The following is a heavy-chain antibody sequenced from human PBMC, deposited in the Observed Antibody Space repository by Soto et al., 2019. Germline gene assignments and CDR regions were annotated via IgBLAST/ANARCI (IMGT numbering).Heavy chain of an antibody. CDR3: ARQDYSGSYHDAFDI. CDR1: GYSFTSYW. CDR2: IYPGDSDT. V-gene: IGHV5-51*01. J-gene: IGHJ3*02. Sequence: PGESLKISCKGSGYSFTSYWIGWVRQMPGKGLEWMGIIYPGDSDTRYSPSFQGQVTISADKSISTAYLQWSSLKASDTAMYYCARQDYSGSYHDAFDIWGQGTMVTVSS. D-gene: IGHD1-26*01.